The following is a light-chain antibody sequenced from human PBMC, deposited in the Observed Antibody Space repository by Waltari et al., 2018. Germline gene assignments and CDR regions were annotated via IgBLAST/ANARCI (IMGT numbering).Light chain of an antibody. CDR1: SSDVGTSNY. J-gene: IGLJ2*01. V-gene: IGLV2-14*03. CDR2: DVS. CDR3: SSYISSSTLEL. Sequence: QSALTQPASVSGSPGQSITISCTGTSSDVGTSNYVSWYQQHPGKAPKLMIFDVSMRPSGVSNRFSGSMSGNTASLTISGLQAEDEADYYCSSYISSSTLELFGGGTSLTVL.